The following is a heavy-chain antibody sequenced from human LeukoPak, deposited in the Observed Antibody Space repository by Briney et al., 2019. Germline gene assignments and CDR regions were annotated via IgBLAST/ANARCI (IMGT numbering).Heavy chain of an antibody. CDR2: ISSNGDDT. CDR3: AREAVGGRTDY. D-gene: IGHD6-19*01. J-gene: IGHJ4*02. V-gene: IGHV3-64*01. CDR1: GFTFSSHS. Sequence: GGSLRLSCAASGFTFSSHSMHWVRQAPGKGLEYVSGISSNGDDTYYAQSVKGRFTISRDNSKNTLYLQMGSLRTEDMAIYYCAREAVGGRTDYRGQGTLVIVSS.